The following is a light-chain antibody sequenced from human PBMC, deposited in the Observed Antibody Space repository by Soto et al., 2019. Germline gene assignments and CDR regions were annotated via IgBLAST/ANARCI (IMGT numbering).Light chain of an antibody. V-gene: IGKV1-5*01. CDR3: QQYNSYWT. CDR2: DAS. Sequence: IQMPQSPSTLSGSVGDRVTITCRASHSISSWLAWYQQKPGKAPKLLIYDASSLESGVPSRFSGSGSGTEFTLTISSLQPDDFATYYCQQYNSYWTFGQGTKVDI. CDR1: HSISSW. J-gene: IGKJ1*01.